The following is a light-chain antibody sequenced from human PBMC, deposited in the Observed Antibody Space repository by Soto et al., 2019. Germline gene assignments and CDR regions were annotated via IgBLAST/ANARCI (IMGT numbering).Light chain of an antibody. CDR3: QQYLNLLS. CDR2: DAS. Sequence: DIQMTQSPSSLSASVGDRVTITSQASQDISKYLNWYQQKPGKAPKLLIYDASNLETGVPSRFSGSGSGTDFTFTISSLQPEDIATYYCQQYLNLLSFGPGTKVDIK. V-gene: IGKV1-33*01. J-gene: IGKJ3*01. CDR1: QDISKY.